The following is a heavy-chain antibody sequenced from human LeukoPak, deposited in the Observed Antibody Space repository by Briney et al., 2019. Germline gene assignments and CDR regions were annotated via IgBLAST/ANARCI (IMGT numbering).Heavy chain of an antibody. CDR2: ISGSGGST. CDR3: AKDQSPKYGGYADRWFDP. D-gene: IGHD4-17*01. CDR1: GFTFSSYA. Sequence: QPGGSLRLSCAASGFTFSSYAMSWVRQAPGKGLEWVSAISGSGGSTYYADSVKGRFTISRDNSKNTLYLQMNSLRAEDTAVYYCAKDQSPKYGGYADRWFDPWGQGTLVTVSS. V-gene: IGHV3-23*01. J-gene: IGHJ5*02.